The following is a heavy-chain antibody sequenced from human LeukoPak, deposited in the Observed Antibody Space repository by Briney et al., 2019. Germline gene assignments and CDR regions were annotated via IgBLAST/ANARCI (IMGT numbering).Heavy chain of an antibody. Sequence: PGGSLRLSCSASGFAFNSYSMAWVRQTPGKGLEWVSSISSISVYKYYGDSLEGRFTISRDNAKMSLYLEVISLRVEDTAVYFCAREPGQWLPPELWGQGTLVTVSP. V-gene: IGHV3-21*01. CDR2: ISSISVYK. J-gene: IGHJ4*02. D-gene: IGHD6-19*01. CDR3: AREPGQWLPPEL. CDR1: GFAFNSYS.